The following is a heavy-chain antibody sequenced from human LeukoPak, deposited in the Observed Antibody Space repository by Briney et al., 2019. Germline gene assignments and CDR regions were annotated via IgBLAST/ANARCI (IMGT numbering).Heavy chain of an antibody. CDR1: GFIFSDYY. CDR2: ISPTTGYT. J-gene: IGHJ3*02. Sequence: PGGSLRLSCAASGFIFSDYYMTWIRQAPGKGLEWISYISPTTGYTNSADSVKGRFTISRDNAKNSVYLQLNSLRPDDTAVYYCARSRMVRGVNDAFDIWGQGTMVTVSS. D-gene: IGHD3-10*01. V-gene: IGHV3-11*03. CDR3: ARSRMVRGVNDAFDI.